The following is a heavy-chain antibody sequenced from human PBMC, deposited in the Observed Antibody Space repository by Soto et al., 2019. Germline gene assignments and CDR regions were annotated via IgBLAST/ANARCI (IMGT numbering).Heavy chain of an antibody. D-gene: IGHD3-3*01. CDR2: INPYSGGT. CDR1: GYTFTGYY. V-gene: IGHV1-2*02. CDR3: ARGPSDYDFWTGYLSGSGEVDY. Sequence: ASVKVSCKASGYTFTGYYIHWVRQAPGQGLEGMGWINPYSGGTNYAQKFQGRVTMTRDTSNSTASMELSRLRSDDTAVYFCARGPSDYDFWTGYLSGSGEVDYWGQGTLVTVSS. J-gene: IGHJ4*02.